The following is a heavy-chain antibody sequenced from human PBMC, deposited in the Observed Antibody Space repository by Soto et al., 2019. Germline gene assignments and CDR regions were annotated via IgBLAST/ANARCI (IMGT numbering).Heavy chain of an antibody. J-gene: IGHJ5*02. CDR3: ARGRPRFLEWLHWFDP. V-gene: IGHV4-31*03. D-gene: IGHD3-3*01. Sequence: SETLSLTCTVSGGSISSGGYYWSWIRQHPGKGLEWIGYIYYSGGTYYNPSLKSRVTISVDTSKNQFSLKLSSVTAADTAVYYCARGRPRFLEWLHWFDPWGQGTLVTVSS. CDR2: IYYSGGT. CDR1: GGSISSGGYY.